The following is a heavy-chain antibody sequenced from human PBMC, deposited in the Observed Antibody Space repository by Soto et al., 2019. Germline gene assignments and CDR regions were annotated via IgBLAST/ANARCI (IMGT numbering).Heavy chain of an antibody. D-gene: IGHD3-22*01. J-gene: IGHJ5*02. Sequence: SETLSLTCTVSGGSISSSSYYWGWIRQPPGKGLEWIGSIYYSGSTYYNPSLKSRVTISVDTSKNQFSLKLSSVTAADTAVYYCARRGYYITGHWFDPWGQGTLVTVSS. CDR3: ARRGYYITGHWFDP. CDR2: IYYSGST. CDR1: GGSISSSSYY. V-gene: IGHV4-39*01.